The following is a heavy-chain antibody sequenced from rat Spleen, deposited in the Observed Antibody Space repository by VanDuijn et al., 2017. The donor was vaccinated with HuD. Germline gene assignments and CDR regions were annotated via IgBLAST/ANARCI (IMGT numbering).Heavy chain of an antibody. V-gene: IGHV5S10*01. D-gene: IGHD4-3*01. CDR3: ARHGRGERTYYYVMDA. CDR2: IIYDDSMT. Sequence: EVQLVESGGGLIQPGRSLKLSCTVSGFTFSDYNMAWVRQAPKKGLEWVATIIYDDSMTYYRDSVKGRFTISRDNAKSTLYLQMDSLKSEDTATYYCARHGRGERTYYYVMDAWGQGASVTVSS. CDR1: GFTFSDYN. J-gene: IGHJ4*01.